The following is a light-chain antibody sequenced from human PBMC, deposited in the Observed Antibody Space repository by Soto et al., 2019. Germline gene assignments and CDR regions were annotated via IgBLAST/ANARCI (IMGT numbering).Light chain of an antibody. CDR3: QQLNSYPC. Sequence: DVQLTQSPSYLTSSIGGRVTLTCRASQGISSYLAWNQQKPGKAPRLLIYAASSLQSGVPSRFSGSGSGTEFTLTFSSLQPEDLATYYCQQLNSYPCFGGGTQVDFK. J-gene: IGKJ4*01. CDR1: QGISSY. V-gene: IGKV1-9*01. CDR2: AAS.